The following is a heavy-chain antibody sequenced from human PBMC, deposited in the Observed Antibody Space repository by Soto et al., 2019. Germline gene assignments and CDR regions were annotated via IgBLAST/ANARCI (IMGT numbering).Heavy chain of an antibody. D-gene: IGHD3-10*01. CDR1: GGSISSYY. J-gene: IGHJ5*02. V-gene: IGHV4-59*08. CDR3: ARHLYGSGERFDP. CDR2: IYYSGSI. Sequence: SETLSLTCTVSGGSISSYYWSWIRQPPGKGLEWIGYIYYSGSINYNPSLKSRVTISVDTSKNQFSRKLSSVTAADTAVYYCARHLYGSGERFDPWGQGTLVTVSS.